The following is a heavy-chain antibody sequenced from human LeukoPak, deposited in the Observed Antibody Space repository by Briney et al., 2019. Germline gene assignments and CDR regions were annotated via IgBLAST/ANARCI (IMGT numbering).Heavy chain of an antibody. CDR3: ASESSGWTFYYYYGMDV. Sequence: SETLSLTCTVPGRSISSSSYYWGWIRQPPGKGLEWLGSIYYSGSTYYNPSLKSRVTISVDTSKNQFSLKLSSVTAADTAVYYCASESSGWTFYYYYGMDVWGQGTTVTVSS. D-gene: IGHD6-19*01. CDR2: IYYSGST. J-gene: IGHJ6*02. CDR1: GRSISSSSYY. V-gene: IGHV4-39*01.